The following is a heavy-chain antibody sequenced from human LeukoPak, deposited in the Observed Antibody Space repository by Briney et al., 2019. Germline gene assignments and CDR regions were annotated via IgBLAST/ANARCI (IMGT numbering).Heavy chain of an antibody. V-gene: IGHV5-51*04. CDR2: IYPDDSDT. J-gene: IGHJ4*02. CDR1: GYSFTSYW. D-gene: IGHD2-15*01. CDR3: ARRDCSGGRCYGY. Sequence: GESLKISCKGSGYSFTSYWIGWVRQMPGKGLEWMGIIYPDDSDTRYSPSFQGQVTISADRPISTAYLQWSSLKASDTAMYYCARRDCSGGRCYGYWGQGTLVTVSS.